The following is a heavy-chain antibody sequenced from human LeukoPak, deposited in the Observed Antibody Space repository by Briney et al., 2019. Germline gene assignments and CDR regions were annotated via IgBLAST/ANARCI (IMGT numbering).Heavy chain of an antibody. Sequence: GGSLRLSCAASGFTFSNYSMNWVRQAPGKGLEWVSAISRSSRYIYYADSLKGRFTISRDNAKNSLYLQMNSLRAEDTAVYYCAKDWDDYYGSGSYFDYWGQGTLVTVSS. J-gene: IGHJ4*02. D-gene: IGHD3-10*01. V-gene: IGHV3-21*01. CDR3: AKDWDDYYGSGSYFDY. CDR1: GFTFSNYS. CDR2: ISRSSRYI.